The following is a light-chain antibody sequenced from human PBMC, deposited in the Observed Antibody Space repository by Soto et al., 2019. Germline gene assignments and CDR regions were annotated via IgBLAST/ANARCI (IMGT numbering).Light chain of an antibody. CDR2: GAS. Sequence: EVVLMQSPGTLSLSPGERATLSCRASQAVSASYLAWYQQKPGQAPRLLIYGASSRATDIPDRFSASGSGTDFTLTISRLEPEDFAVYFCQQYATSPTFGPGTKVDIK. V-gene: IGKV3-20*01. CDR3: QQYATSPT. CDR1: QAVSASY. J-gene: IGKJ3*01.